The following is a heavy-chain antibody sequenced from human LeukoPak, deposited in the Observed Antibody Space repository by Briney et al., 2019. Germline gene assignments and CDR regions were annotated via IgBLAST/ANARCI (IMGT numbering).Heavy chain of an antibody. V-gene: IGHV4-59*12. CDR3: ARAGGSGYTPDY. CDR1: GGSISSYY. CDR2: IYYSGST. D-gene: IGHD5-12*01. J-gene: IGHJ4*02. Sequence: PSETLSLTCTVSGGSISSYYWSWIRQPPGKGLEWIGYIYYSGSTNYNPSLKSRVTISVDTSKNQFSLKLSSVTAADTAVYYCARAGGSGYTPDYWGQGTLVTVSS.